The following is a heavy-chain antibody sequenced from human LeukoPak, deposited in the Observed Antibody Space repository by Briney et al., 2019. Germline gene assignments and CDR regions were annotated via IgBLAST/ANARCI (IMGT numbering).Heavy chain of an antibody. V-gene: IGHV4-34*01. J-gene: IGHJ5*02. CDR1: GGSFSGYY. D-gene: IGHD4-17*01. Sequence: SETLSLTCAVCGGSFSGYYWSWIRQPPGKGLEWIGEINHSGSTNYNPSLKSRVTISVDTSKNQFSLKLSSVTAADTAVYYCARGRSEDYGVGGGWFDPWGQGTLVTVSS. CDR2: INHSGST. CDR3: ARGRSEDYGVGGGWFDP.